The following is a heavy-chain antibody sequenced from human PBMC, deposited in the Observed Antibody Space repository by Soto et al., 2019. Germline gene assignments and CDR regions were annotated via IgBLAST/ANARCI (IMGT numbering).Heavy chain of an antibody. CDR2: ISGSRGDT. V-gene: IGHV3-23*01. CDR3: ATALYGGLHYFDC. CDR1: GFTFSNYA. J-gene: IGHJ4*02. Sequence: PGGSLRLSCVASGFTFSNYAMSWVRQTPGKGLEWVSAISGSRGDTYDADSVTGRFTVSRDSSKNTLFLQMNSLRAEDTAVYHCATALYGGLHYFDCWGQGTLVTVSS. D-gene: IGHD4-17*01.